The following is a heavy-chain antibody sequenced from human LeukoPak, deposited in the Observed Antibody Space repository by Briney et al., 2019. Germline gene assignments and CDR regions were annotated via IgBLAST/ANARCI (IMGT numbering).Heavy chain of an antibody. D-gene: IGHD2-15*01. Sequence: ASVKVSCKASGYIFIDSYLHWVRQAPGRGLEWLAWISPNSGDTYYAPKFQGRITLTRDTSVSTAYMDVRSLRSDDTAVYYCARDETADCSRGSCYWDWGQGTLVTVSS. J-gene: IGHJ4*02. V-gene: IGHV1-2*02. CDR2: ISPNSGDT. CDR3: ARDETADCSRGSCYWD. CDR1: GYIFIDSY.